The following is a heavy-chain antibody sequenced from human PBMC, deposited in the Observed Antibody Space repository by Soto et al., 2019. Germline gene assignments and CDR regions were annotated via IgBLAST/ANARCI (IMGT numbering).Heavy chain of an antibody. CDR1: GFSVSRNY. Sequence: QLVETGGGLIQPGTSLTLSCAASGFSVSRNYMTWVRQAPGKGLEWGSFVYSGGGTFYADSVKGRFILSRDDSQNTMYLQMNNLRAGDTAVYYCARVPGRLWGRGTLVTVAS. CDR2: VYSGGGT. D-gene: IGHD3-10*01. CDR3: ARVPGRL. J-gene: IGHJ4*02. V-gene: IGHV3-53*02.